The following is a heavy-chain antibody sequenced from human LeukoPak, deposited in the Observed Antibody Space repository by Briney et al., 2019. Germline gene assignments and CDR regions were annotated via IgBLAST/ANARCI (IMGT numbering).Heavy chain of an antibody. J-gene: IGHJ4*02. CDR2: ISTSGSSI. V-gene: IGHV3-11*01. D-gene: IGHD6-19*01. CDR3: ARGGLQWLIDY. Sequence: GGSLRLSCAASGFSFSDYYMSWIRQAPGKGLEWVSYISTSGSSIYYIVSVKGRFTISRDNTKNSLYLQMNSLRAEDAAVYYCARGGLQWLIDYWGQGSLVIVSS. CDR1: GFSFSDYY.